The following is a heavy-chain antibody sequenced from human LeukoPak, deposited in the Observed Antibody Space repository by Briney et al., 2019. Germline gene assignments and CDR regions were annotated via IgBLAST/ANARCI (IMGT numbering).Heavy chain of an antibody. CDR1: GFTVSSNY. CDR3: ARGRPPYYYDSSGYYSYSQH. Sequence: GGSLRLSCAASGFTVSSNYMSWVCQAPGKGLEWVSVIYSGGSTYYADSVKGRFTISRDNSKNTLYLQMNSLRAEDTAVYYCARGRPPYYYDSSGYYSYSQHWGQGTLVTVSS. CDR2: IYSGGST. J-gene: IGHJ1*01. D-gene: IGHD3-22*01. V-gene: IGHV3-66*01.